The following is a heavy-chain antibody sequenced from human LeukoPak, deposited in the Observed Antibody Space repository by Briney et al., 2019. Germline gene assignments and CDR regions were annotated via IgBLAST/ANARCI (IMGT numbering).Heavy chain of an antibody. J-gene: IGHJ4*02. V-gene: IGHV4-4*07. CDR1: GGSISRYY. CDR3: ARGFWSGSVYYFDY. CDR2: IYTSGST. Sequence: PSETLSLTCTVSGGSISRYYWSWIRQPAGKGLEWSGHIYTSGSTTYNPSLKSRVTMSVDSSKNQFSLKLTSVTAADTAVYYCARGFWSGSVYYFDYWGQGTLVTVSS. D-gene: IGHD3-3*01.